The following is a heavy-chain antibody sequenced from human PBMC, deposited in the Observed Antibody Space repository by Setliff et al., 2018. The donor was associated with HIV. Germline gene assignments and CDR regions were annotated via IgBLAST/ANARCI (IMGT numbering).Heavy chain of an antibody. CDR2: IYSSGST. J-gene: IGHJ3*02. D-gene: IGHD3-3*01. CDR1: GGSISNSNYF. V-gene: IGHV4-39*02. Sequence: SETLSPTCTVSGGSISNSNYFWGWIRQPPGKGLEWIGRIYSSGSTYYQPSLQGRVSMSIDSSKNHFSLSLRYVTAADTAVYYCARSFSGRYFWSGYYTGPDPKGENAFDIWGQGTMVTVSS. CDR3: ARSFSGRYFWSGYYTGPDPKGENAFDI.